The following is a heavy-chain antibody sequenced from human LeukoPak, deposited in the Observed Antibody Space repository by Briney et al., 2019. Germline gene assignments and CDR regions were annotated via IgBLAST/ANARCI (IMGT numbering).Heavy chain of an antibody. CDR3: ARHSGSGWQALGY. Sequence: ASVKVSCKASGYTFSNYGISWVRQAPGLGLEWMGWTSYNGNTNYAQKFQDRVTMTTDTSTTTAYMELRSLESNDTAVYYCARHSGSGWQALGYWGQGTLVTVSS. CDR1: GYTFSNYG. D-gene: IGHD6-19*01. J-gene: IGHJ4*02. CDR2: TSYNGNT. V-gene: IGHV1-18*04.